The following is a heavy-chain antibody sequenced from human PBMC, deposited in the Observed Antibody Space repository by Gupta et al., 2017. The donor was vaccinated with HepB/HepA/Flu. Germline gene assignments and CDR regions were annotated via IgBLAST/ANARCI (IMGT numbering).Heavy chain of an antibody. CDR2: IYYTGST. CDR1: GGSISSNY. V-gene: IGHV4-59*01. D-gene: IGHD5-12*01. J-gene: IGHJ4*02. CDR3: ARGGYKFDY. Sequence: QVPLQESGPGLVKPSETLSLTCTVSGGSISSNYWTWIRQSPGKGPEWIGYIYYTGSTNYNPSLKSRVTMSVDMSKNQFSLKLSSATAADTAVYYCARGGYKFDYWGQGTLVTVSS.